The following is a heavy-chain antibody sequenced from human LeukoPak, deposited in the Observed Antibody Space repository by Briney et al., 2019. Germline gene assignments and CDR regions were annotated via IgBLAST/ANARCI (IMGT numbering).Heavy chain of an antibody. Sequence: SGPTLVKPTQTLTLTCTFSGFSLSTSGVCVGWTRQPPGKALEWLALIYWDDDKRYSPSLKNRLTITKDTSKNQVVLTMTNMDPVDIATYYCAHRLDSDWAFDYWGQGTLVTVSS. V-gene: IGHV2-5*02. J-gene: IGHJ4*02. CDR3: AHRLDSDWAFDY. D-gene: IGHD6-19*01. CDR1: GFSLSTSGVC. CDR2: IYWDDDK.